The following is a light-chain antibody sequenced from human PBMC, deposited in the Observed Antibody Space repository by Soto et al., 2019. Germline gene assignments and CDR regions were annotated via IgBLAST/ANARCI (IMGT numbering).Light chain of an antibody. CDR3: QQYNSYSWT. CDR1: QSISSW. V-gene: IGKV1-5*01. CDR2: GAS. Sequence: DIQMTQSPSTLSASVGDRVTITCRASQSISSWLAWYQQKPGKAPKLLIYGASSLESGVPSRFSGSGSGTEITLTISSLQPDDFATYYCQQYNSYSWTFGQGTKVDIK. J-gene: IGKJ1*01.